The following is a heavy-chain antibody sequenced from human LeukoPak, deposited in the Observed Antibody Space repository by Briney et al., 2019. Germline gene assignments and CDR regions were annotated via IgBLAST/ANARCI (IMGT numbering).Heavy chain of an antibody. CDR2: ISYDGSNK. Sequence: GGSLRLSCAASGFTFSSYGMHWVRQAPGKGLEWVAVISYDGSNKYYADSAKGRFTISRDNSKNTLYLQMNGLRAEDTAVYYCAKDLYLQYCRGSACYLNYYNMDVWGQGTTVAVSS. J-gene: IGHJ6*02. V-gene: IGHV3-30*18. CDR1: GFTFSSYG. D-gene: IGHD2-15*01. CDR3: AKDLYLQYCRGSACYLNYYNMDV.